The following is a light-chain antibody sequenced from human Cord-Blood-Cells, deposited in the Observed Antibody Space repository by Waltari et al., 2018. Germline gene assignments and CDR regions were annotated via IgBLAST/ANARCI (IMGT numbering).Light chain of an antibody. Sequence: QSALTQPASVSGSPGQSITISCTGTSSDVGGYNYVSWYQQHPGKAPKLMIYEVSNRPSGFSNRFSGSKSGNTASLTISGLQAEDEADYYCSSYTSSSTPFVFRTGTKVTVL. CDR2: EVS. V-gene: IGLV2-14*01. CDR3: SSYTSSSTPFV. J-gene: IGLJ1*01. CDR1: SSDVGGYNY.